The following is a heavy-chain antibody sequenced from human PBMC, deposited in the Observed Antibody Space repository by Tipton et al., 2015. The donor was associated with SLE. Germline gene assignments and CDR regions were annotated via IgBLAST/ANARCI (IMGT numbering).Heavy chain of an antibody. V-gene: IGHV4-61*08. CDR2: IYYSGST. D-gene: IGHD3-10*01. Sequence: TLSLTCTVSGGSISSGGYYWSWIRQHPGKGLEWIGYIYYSGSTNYNSSLKSRVTISVDTSKNQFSLKLSSVTAADTAVYYCAGAKMVRGVLLGRFNPWGQGTLVTVSS. CDR1: GGSISSGGYY. CDR3: AGAKMVRGVLLGRFNP. J-gene: IGHJ5*02.